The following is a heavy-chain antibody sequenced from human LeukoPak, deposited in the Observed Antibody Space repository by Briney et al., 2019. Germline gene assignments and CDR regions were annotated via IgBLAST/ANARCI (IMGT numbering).Heavy chain of an antibody. V-gene: IGHV3-30-3*01. D-gene: IGHD5-24*01. Sequence: PGGSLRLSCAASGFTFSSYAMHWVRQAPGKGLEWVAVISYDGSNKYYADSVKGRFTISRDNSKNTLYLQMNSLRAEDTAVYYCARVPSIEMATMDYWGQGTLVTVSS. CDR3: ARVPSIEMATMDY. CDR1: GFTFSSYA. J-gene: IGHJ4*02. CDR2: ISYDGSNK.